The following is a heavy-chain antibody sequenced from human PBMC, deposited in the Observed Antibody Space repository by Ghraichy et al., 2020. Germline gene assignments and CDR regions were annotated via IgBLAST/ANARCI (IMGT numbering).Heavy chain of an antibody. CDR2: INGGNGNT. CDR1: GDTSSSHT. D-gene: IGHD5-18*01. V-gene: IGHV1-3*01. J-gene: IGHJ5*02. CDR3: AGPFYSTAFGP. Sequence: ASVKVSCKTSGDTSSSHTINWVRQAPGQSLEGMGGINGGNGNTKYSQNFQDRVALSWDTSATTDYMELRGLRSEDTAGYFCAGPFYSTAFGPWGQGTLVTVSS.